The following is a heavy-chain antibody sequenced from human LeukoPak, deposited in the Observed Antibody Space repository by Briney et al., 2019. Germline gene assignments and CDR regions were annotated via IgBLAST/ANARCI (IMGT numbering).Heavy chain of an antibody. CDR2: ISYDGSNQ. J-gene: IGHJ4*02. CDR1: GFTFSSYG. CDR3: AKSHQQYSSGWYYFDY. D-gene: IGHD6-19*01. V-gene: IGHV3-30*18. Sequence: GGSLRLSCAASGFTFSSYGLHWVRQAPGKGLEWVAVISYDGSNQYYADSVKGRFTISRDNSKNTLYLQMNSLRAEDTAVYYCAKSHQQYSSGWYYFDYWGQGTLVTVSS.